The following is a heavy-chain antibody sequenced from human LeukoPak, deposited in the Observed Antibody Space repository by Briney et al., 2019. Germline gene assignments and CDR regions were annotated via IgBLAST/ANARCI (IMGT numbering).Heavy chain of an antibody. CDR3: ARGDNWGFDY. J-gene: IGHJ4*02. Sequence: AASVKVSCKASGGTFSSYAISWVRQAPGQGLEWMGGIIPIFGTANYAQKFQGRVTITADESTSTAYMELSSLRSEDTAVYYCARGDNWGFDYWGQGTLVTVSS. V-gene: IGHV1-69*01. D-gene: IGHD7-27*01. CDR1: GGTFSSYA. CDR2: IIPIFGTA.